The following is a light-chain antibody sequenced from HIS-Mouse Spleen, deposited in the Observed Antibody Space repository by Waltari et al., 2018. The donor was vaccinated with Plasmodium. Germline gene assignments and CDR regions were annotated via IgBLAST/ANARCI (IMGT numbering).Light chain of an antibody. CDR2: GAS. V-gene: IGKV3-15*01. Sequence: EIVMTQSPATLSVSPGERDTLSCRASQSVSSNLAWYQQKPGQAPRLLIYGASTRATGIPARFSGSGSGTEFTLTISSLQSEDFAVYYCQQYNNWPPEGAFGPGTKVDIK. CDR3: QQYNNWPPEGA. J-gene: IGKJ3*01. CDR1: QSVSSN.